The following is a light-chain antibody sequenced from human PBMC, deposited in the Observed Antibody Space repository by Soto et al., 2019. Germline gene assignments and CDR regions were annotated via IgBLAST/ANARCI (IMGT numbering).Light chain of an antibody. CDR1: QSVSSN. Sequence: EIVLTQSPGTLSLSPGERATLSCLASQSVSSNLAWYQRRPGQAPRLLIYDASNRATGIPDRFSGSGSGTDFTLTISRLEPEDFAIYYCQQYGGVPYTFGQGTKVDIK. CDR3: QQYGGVPYT. V-gene: IGKV3-20*01. J-gene: IGKJ2*01. CDR2: DAS.